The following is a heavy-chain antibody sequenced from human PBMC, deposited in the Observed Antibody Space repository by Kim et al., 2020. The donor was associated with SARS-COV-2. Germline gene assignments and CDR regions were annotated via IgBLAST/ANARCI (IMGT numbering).Heavy chain of an antibody. CDR1: GFTFSGSA. CDR3: TRHVRGEWSGIGF. D-gene: IGHD3-10*01. V-gene: IGHV3-73*01. CDR2: IRSKANSYAT. J-gene: IGHJ4*02. Sequence: GGSLRLSCAASGFTFSGSAMHWVRQASGKGLEWVGRIRSKANSYATAYAASVKGRFTISRDDSKNTAYLQMNSLKTEDTAVYYCTRHVRGEWSGIGFWGQGTLVTVSS.